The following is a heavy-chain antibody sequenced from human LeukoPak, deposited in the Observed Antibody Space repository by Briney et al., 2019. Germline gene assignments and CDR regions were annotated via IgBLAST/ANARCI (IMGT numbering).Heavy chain of an antibody. CDR1: GFTFSSYS. J-gene: IGHJ4*02. CDR3: AREPTAVAGFDY. D-gene: IGHD6-19*01. Sequence: GGSLRLSCAASGFTFSSYSMNWVLQAPGTGLEWVSSISSSSSYIYYADSVKGRFTISRDNAKNSLYLQMNSLRAEDTAVYYCAREPTAVAGFDYWGQGTLVTVSS. V-gene: IGHV3-21*01. CDR2: ISSSSSYI.